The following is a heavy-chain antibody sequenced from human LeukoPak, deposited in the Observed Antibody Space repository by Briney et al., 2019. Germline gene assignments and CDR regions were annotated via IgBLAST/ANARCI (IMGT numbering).Heavy chain of an antibody. CDR1: GFTFSSYS. D-gene: IGHD3-9*01. J-gene: IGHJ3*02. CDR2: ISSSSSCI. Sequence: GGSLRLSCAASGFTFSSYSMNWVRQAPGKGLEWVSSISSSSSCIYYADSVKGRFTISRDNAKNSLYLQMNSLRAEDTAVYYCARTYYDILTGSKDAFDIWGQGTMVTVSS. V-gene: IGHV3-21*01. CDR3: ARTYYDILTGSKDAFDI.